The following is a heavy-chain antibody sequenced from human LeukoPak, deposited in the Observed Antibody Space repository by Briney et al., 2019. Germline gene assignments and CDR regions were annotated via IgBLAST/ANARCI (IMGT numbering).Heavy chain of an antibody. CDR3: AKGNYYDLPYYFDY. V-gene: IGHV3-9*01. CDR1: GFIFSSYA. Sequence: GGSLRLSCAASGFIFSSYAMGWVRQAPGKGLEWVSGISWNSGSIGYADSVKGRFTISRDNAKNSLYLQMNSLRAEDTALYYCAKGNYYDLPYYFDYWGQGTLVTVSS. CDR2: ISWNSGSI. J-gene: IGHJ4*02. D-gene: IGHD3-22*01.